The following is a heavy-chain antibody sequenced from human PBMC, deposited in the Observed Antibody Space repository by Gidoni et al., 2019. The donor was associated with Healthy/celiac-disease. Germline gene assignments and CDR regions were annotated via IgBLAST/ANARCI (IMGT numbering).Heavy chain of an antibody. V-gene: IGHV5-51*01. CDR3: ARDTYYYASSGYYPLPVFDY. D-gene: IGHD3-22*01. CDR2: ISPGASVT. CDR1: GYSFTSYC. J-gene: IGHJ4*02. Sequence: EVQLVQCGAEVKKPGESLKISCKGSGYSFTSYCIGWVRQLPGKGLEWMGVISPGASVTRSSPSFHGPVTISADKSLSTAYLQWSSLKASDTAMYYCARDTYYYASSGYYPLPVFDYWGQGTLVTVSS.